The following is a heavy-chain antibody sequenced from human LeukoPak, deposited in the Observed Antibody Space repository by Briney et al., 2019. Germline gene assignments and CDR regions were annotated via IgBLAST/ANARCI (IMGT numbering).Heavy chain of an antibody. D-gene: IGHD3-16*02. CDR1: GFTFSNAW. CDR2: ISSGSTTI. CDR3: ARDYLSTFDQ. Sequence: GGSLRLSCAASGFTFSNAWMNWVRQAPGKGLEWVSYISSGSTTIYYADSVKGRFTISRDNAENSLYLRMNSLRDEDTAVYYCARDYLSTFDQWGQGTLVTVSS. V-gene: IGHV3-48*02. J-gene: IGHJ4*02.